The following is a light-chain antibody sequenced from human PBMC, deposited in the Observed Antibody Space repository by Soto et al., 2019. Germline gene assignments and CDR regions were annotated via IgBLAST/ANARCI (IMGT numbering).Light chain of an antibody. CDR2: GAS. CDR1: QSVGGN. CDR3: QHYGAAPIT. J-gene: IGKJ5*01. V-gene: IGKV3-20*01. Sequence: EILLTQSPGSLSLSPGDISTLSCRASQSVGGNVAWYQQIPGQPPKLLIFGASSRATGIADKFSGSGSGTDFTLTISRLEPADFALYYCQHYGAAPITFGQGTRLEIK.